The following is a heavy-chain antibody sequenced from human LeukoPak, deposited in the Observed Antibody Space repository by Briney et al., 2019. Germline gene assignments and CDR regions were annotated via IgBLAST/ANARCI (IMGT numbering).Heavy chain of an antibody. CDR3: ANRRVVTYYDFWSGSHYGMDV. J-gene: IGHJ6*02. D-gene: IGHD3-3*01. Sequence: SETLSLTCAVYGGSFSGYYWSWIRQPPGKGLEWIGEINHSGSTNYNPSLKSRVTISVDTSKNQFSLKLSSVTAADTAVYYCANRRVVTYYDFWSGSHYGMDVWGQGTTVTVSS. CDR2: INHSGST. V-gene: IGHV4-34*01. CDR1: GGSFSGYY.